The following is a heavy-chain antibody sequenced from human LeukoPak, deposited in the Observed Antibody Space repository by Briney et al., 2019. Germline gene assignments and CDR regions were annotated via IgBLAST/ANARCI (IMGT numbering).Heavy chain of an antibody. CDR3: ASRRFLEWLLYEKDYYYGMDV. CDR2: IYYSGGT. D-gene: IGHD3-3*01. V-gene: IGHV4-59*12. CDR1: GGSISSYY. J-gene: IGHJ6*02. Sequence: PSETLSLTCTVSGGSISSYYWSWIRQSPGKGLEWIGYIYYSGGTNYNPSLKSRVTISVDTSKNQFSLKLSSVTAADTAVYYCASRRFLEWLLYEKDYYYGMDVWGQGTTVTVSS.